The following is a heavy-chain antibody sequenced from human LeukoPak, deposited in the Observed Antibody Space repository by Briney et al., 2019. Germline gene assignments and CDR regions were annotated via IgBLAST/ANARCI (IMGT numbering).Heavy chain of an antibody. J-gene: IGHJ4*02. CDR1: GFRFSNYA. CDR2: IQTGGAT. D-gene: IGHD4-17*01. V-gene: IGHV3-66*01. Sequence: GGSLRLSCTASGFRFSNYAMNWVRQAPGKGQEWVSVIQTGGATIYADSVKGRFTISRDNSKNTVYLQMNSLRVEDTAVYYCARDHRGDRYWGQGTLVTVSS. CDR3: ARDHRGDRY.